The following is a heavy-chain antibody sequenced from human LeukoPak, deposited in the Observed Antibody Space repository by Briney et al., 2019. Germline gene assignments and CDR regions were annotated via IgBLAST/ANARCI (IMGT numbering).Heavy chain of an antibody. J-gene: IGHJ4*02. Sequence: PGGSLRLSCAASGFTFDDYAMHWVRQAPGKGLEWVSGISWNSGSIGYADSVKGRFTISRDNAKNSLYLQMNSLRAEDTALYYCAKDKQLWSLGYYFDYWGQGTLVTVSS. D-gene: IGHD5-18*01. CDR1: GFTFDDYA. V-gene: IGHV3-9*01. CDR2: ISWNSGSI. CDR3: AKDKQLWSLGYYFDY.